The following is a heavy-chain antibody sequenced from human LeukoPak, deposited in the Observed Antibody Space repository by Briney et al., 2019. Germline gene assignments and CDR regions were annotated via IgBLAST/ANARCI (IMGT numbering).Heavy chain of an antibody. J-gene: IGHJ4*02. CDR3: ARKRCFGDCYSFDY. CDR2: INTSSGQT. D-gene: IGHD2-21*02. Sequence: ASVKVSCTPSGYXFTTFGISWGRQAPGQGLEWMRWINTSSGQTYFAQKFHGRVTMTRDTSASTAYVELRSLRSDDTAVYFCARKRCFGDCYSFDYWRQGSQVTVCS. CDR1: GYXFTTFG. V-gene: IGHV1-18*01.